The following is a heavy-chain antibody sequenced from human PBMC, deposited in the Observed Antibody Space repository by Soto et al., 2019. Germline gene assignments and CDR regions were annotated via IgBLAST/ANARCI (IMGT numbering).Heavy chain of an antibody. CDR1: GFTFSSYA. CDR2: ISGSGGNT. CDR3: AGLYGKFDY. V-gene: IGHV3-23*01. D-gene: IGHD2-8*01. J-gene: IGHJ4*02. Sequence: PGGSLRLSCAASGFTFSSYAMSWVRQAPGKGLEWVSLISGSGGNTYYADSVKGRFTVSRDNFKNRLFLQMNSLRAEDTAIYYCAGLYGKFDYWGQGTQVTVSS.